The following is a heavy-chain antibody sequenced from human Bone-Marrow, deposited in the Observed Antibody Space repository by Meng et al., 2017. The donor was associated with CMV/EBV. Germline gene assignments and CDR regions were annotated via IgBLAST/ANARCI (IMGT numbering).Heavy chain of an antibody. J-gene: IGHJ5*02. CDR3: ARESFPEYQNLDP. D-gene: IGHD1-14*01. V-gene: IGHV1-2*02. CDR2: VNPHSGAA. CDR1: GYTFTGHY. Sequence: ASVKVSCKASGYTFTGHYLHWVRQAPGQELEWMGWVNPHSGAAKSAQKFHGRVTMTRDTSISTVYIVLNSLTYDDTAVYYCARESFPEYQNLDPWVHGPLVPVPS.